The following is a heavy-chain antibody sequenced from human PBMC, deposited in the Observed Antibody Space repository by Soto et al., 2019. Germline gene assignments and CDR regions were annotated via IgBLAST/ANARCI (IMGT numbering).Heavy chain of an antibody. CDR1: GFTFRSFT. D-gene: IGHD6-13*01. V-gene: IGHV3-21*01. CDR2: ISSNSAYI. Sequence: GGSLRLSCAASGFTFRSFTMNWVRQAPGKGLEWVSTISSNSAYIYYTDALRGRFTISRDNAKNSLHLQMNSLRAEDTAVYYCARDASRDSSARGWFDPWGPGTLVTVSS. J-gene: IGHJ5*02. CDR3: ARDASRDSSARGWFDP.